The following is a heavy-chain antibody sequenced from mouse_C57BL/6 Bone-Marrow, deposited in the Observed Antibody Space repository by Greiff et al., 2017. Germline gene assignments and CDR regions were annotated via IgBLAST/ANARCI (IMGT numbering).Heavy chain of an antibody. V-gene: IGHV1-55*01. Sequence: QVQLQQSGAELVKPGASVKMSCKASGYTFTSYWITWVKQRPGQGLEWIGDIYPGSGSTNYNEKFKSKATLTVDTSSSTAYMQLSSLTSEDSAVYYCAREGSFYYYVPTGFFDYWGQGTTLTVSS. J-gene: IGHJ2*01. CDR1: GYTFTSYW. D-gene: IGHD2-4*01. CDR2: IYPGSGST. CDR3: AREGSFYYYVPTGFFDY.